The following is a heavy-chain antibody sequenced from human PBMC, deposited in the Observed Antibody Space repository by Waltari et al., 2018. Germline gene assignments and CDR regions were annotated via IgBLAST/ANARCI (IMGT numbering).Heavy chain of an antibody. CDR2: IKQDGSEK. CDR3: ARAFDFLTGYHDY. D-gene: IGHD3-9*01. Sequence: EVQLVESGGGLVQPGGSLRLSCAASGFTFSTYWMRWVRQAPGKGLEWVANIKQDGSEKYYVDSVKGRFTISRDNAKNSLFLQMSTLRAEDTAVYFCARAFDFLTGYHDYWGQGTLVTVSS. J-gene: IGHJ4*02. V-gene: IGHV3-7*04. CDR1: GFTFSTYW.